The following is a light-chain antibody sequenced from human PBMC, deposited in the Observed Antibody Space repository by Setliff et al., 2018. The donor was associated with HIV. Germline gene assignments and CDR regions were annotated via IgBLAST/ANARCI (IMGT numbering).Light chain of an antibody. CDR1: SSDVGGYKY. CDR2: DVS. Sequence: QSVLTQPRSVPGSPGQSVTISCTGTSSDVGGYKYVSWYQQHPGKAPKLMIYDVSKRPSGVPDRFSGSKSGNTASLTISGLQAEDEADYYCCSYAGSYTFGYVFGTGTKVTVL. CDR3: CSYAGSYTFGYV. J-gene: IGLJ1*01. V-gene: IGLV2-11*01.